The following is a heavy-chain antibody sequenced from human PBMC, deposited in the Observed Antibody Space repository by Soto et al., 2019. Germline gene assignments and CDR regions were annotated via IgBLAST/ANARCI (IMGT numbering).Heavy chain of an antibody. CDR2: FSFSGST. Sequence: SETLSLTCTVSDASVSSSRHYWSWIRQPPGKGLEWIGNFSFSGSTSYNPSLKGRVTISADTSKNQFSLKLTSVTAADTAVYYCARDLDSSDFSPDWFDPWGQGTLVTVSS. V-gene: IGHV4-61*01. CDR1: DASVSSSRHY. CDR3: ARDLDSSDFSPDWFDP. D-gene: IGHD3-22*01. J-gene: IGHJ5*02.